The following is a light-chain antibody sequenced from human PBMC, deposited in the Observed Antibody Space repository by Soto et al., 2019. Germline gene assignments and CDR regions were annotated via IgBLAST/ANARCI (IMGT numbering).Light chain of an antibody. CDR2: DAS. CDR1: QSISSW. J-gene: IGKJ1*01. CDR3: QQYNSYSPA. Sequence: DIPMTQSPSTLSASVGDRVTITCRASQSISSWLAWYQPKPGKAPKLLIYDASSLESGVPSRFSGSGSGTEFALTISSLQPDDFETYYYQQYNSYSPAFGQGTKVEIK. V-gene: IGKV1-5*01.